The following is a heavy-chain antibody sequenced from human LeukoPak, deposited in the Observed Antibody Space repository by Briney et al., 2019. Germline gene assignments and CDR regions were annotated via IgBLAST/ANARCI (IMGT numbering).Heavy chain of an antibody. CDR2: IGASGGST. CDR3: AKDSYSSTWYVIHF. CDR1: GSTFSSYA. V-gene: IGHV3-23*01. Sequence: GGSLRLSCATSGSTFSSYAMSWVRQAPGKGLEWVSGIGASGGSTYYADSVKGRFTISRDNSKNTLYLQMNSLRTEDTAVYYCAKDSYSSTWYVIHFWGQGTLVTVSS. D-gene: IGHD6-13*01. J-gene: IGHJ4*02.